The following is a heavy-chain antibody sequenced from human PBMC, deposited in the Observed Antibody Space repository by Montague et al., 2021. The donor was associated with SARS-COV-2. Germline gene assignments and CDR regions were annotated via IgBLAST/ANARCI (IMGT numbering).Heavy chain of an antibody. J-gene: IGHJ6*03. D-gene: IGHD6-6*01. Sequence: SETLSLTCAVYGGSFSGYYWSWIRQPPGKGPEWIGEINHSGSTNYNPSLKSRVTISMDTSKNQFSLKLSSVTAADTAAYYCARGVRQLGVRYYYYYIDVWDKGTTVTVSS. CDR2: INHSGST. V-gene: IGHV4-34*01. CDR1: GGSFSGYY. CDR3: ARGVRQLGVRYYYYYIDV.